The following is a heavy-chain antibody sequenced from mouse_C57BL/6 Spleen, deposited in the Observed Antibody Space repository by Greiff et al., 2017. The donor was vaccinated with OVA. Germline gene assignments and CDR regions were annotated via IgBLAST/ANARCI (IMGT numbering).Heavy chain of an antibody. CDR3: SRLGRDYAMDY. V-gene: IGHV1-52*01. D-gene: IGHD4-1*01. CDR1: GYTFTSYW. J-gene: IGHJ4*01. CDR2: IDPSDSET. Sequence: QVQLQQPGAELVRPGSSVKLSCKASGYTFTSYWMHWVKQRPIQGLEWIGNIDPSDSETHYNQKFTDKDTLTVDKSSSTAYMHLSSLTSEDSAVYYCSRLGRDYAMDYWGQGTSVTVSS.